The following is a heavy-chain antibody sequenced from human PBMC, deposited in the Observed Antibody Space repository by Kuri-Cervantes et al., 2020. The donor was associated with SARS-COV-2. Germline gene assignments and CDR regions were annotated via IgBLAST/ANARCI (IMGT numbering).Heavy chain of an antibody. D-gene: IGHD3-3*01. V-gene: IGHV3-21*01. CDR1: VFTFSSYS. Sequence: GESLKIYCAASVFTFSSYSMNWVRQAPGKGLEWVSSISSSSSYIYYADSVKGRFTISRDNAKNSLYLQMNSLRAEDTAVYYCARHGENDFWSGYDAFDIWGQGTMVTVSS. J-gene: IGHJ3*02. CDR3: ARHGENDFWSGYDAFDI. CDR2: ISSSSSYI.